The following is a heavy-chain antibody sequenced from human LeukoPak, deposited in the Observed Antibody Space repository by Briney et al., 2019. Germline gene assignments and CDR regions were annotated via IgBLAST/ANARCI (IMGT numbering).Heavy chain of an antibody. V-gene: IGHV3-74*01. CDR2: INSDGSST. CDR1: GLTLSSYW. D-gene: IGHD4-17*01. J-gene: IGHJ4*02. CDR3: ARPPYGDYAPYDY. Sequence: TGGSLRLSCAASGLTLSSYWMHWVRQAPGKGLVWVSRINSDGSSTSYADSVKGRFTISRDNAKNTLYLQMNSLRAEDTAVYYCARPPYGDYAPYDYWGQGTLVTVSS.